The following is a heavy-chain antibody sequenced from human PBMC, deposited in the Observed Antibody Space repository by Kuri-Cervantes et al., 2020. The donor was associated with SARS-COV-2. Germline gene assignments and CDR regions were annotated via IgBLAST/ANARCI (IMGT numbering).Heavy chain of an antibody. CDR1: GFTFSSYS. CDR3: ASYRDFWSGTAGIEY. D-gene: IGHD3-3*01. Sequence: GESLKISCAASGFTFSSYSMLWVRQAPGKGLEWVSSISSSSSYIYYADSVKGRFTISRDNAKNSLYLQMNSLRAEDTAVYYCASYRDFWSGTAGIEYWGQGTLVTVSS. V-gene: IGHV3-21*01. CDR2: ISSSSSYI. J-gene: IGHJ4*02.